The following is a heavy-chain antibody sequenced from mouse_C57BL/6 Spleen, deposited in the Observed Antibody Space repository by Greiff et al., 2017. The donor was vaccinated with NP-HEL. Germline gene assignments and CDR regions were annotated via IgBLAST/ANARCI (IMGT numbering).Heavy chain of an antibody. D-gene: IGHD1-1*01. CDR3: ARNYYGSSLGGY. CDR2: INPGSGGT. CDR1: GYAFTNYL. V-gene: IGHV1-54*01. J-gene: IGHJ2*01. Sequence: QVQLQQSGAELVRPGTSVKVSCKASGYAFTNYLIEWVKQRPGQGLEWIGVINPGSGGTNYNEKFKGKATLTADKSSSTAYMQLSSLTSEDSAVYFGARNYYGSSLGGYWGQGTTLTVSS.